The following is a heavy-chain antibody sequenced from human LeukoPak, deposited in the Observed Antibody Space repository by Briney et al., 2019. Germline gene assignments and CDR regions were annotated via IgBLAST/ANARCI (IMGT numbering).Heavy chain of an antibody. CDR1: GFTFSNAW. J-gene: IGHJ4*02. CDR3: AKTGPTVTTPFDY. Sequence: PGGSLRLSCAASGFTFSNAWMSWVRQAPGKGLEWASGISGSGGSTYYADSVKGRFTISRDNSKNTLYLQMNSLRAEDTAVYYCAKTGPTVTTPFDYWGQGTLVTVSS. D-gene: IGHD4-17*01. CDR2: ISGSGGST. V-gene: IGHV3-23*01.